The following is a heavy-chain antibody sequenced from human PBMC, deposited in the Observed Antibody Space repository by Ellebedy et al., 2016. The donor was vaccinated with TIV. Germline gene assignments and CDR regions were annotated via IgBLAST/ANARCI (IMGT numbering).Heavy chain of an antibody. V-gene: IGHV4-39*07. Sequence: MPSETLSLTCTVSGGSIRSSSDYWGWIRQPPGKGLEWIGSIYYSGSTYYNPSLKSRFTISVDTSKNQFSLKLSSVTAADRAVYYCARGLGIARYWGQGTLVTVSS. CDR2: IYYSGST. CDR1: GGSIRSSSDY. CDR3: ARGLGIARY. J-gene: IGHJ4*02. D-gene: IGHD6-13*01.